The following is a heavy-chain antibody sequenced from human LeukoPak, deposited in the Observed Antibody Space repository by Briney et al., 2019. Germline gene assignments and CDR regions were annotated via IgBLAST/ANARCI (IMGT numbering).Heavy chain of an antibody. CDR1: GFTFSSYS. CDR3: ARDSAIFGVVIQTPYYYYGMDV. D-gene: IGHD3-3*01. Sequence: GGSLRLSCAASGFTFSSYSMNWVRQAPGKGLEWVSSISSSSSYIYYADSVKGRFTISRDNAKNSLYLQMNSLRAEDTAVYYCARDSAIFGVVIQTPYYYYGMDVWGQGTTVTVSS. V-gene: IGHV3-21*01. CDR2: ISSSSSYI. J-gene: IGHJ6*02.